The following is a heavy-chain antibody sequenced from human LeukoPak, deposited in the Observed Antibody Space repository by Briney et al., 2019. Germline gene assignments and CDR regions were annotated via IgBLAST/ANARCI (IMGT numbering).Heavy chain of an antibody. V-gene: IGHV3-9*01. CDR2: ISWNSGSI. D-gene: IGHD1-26*01. J-gene: IGHJ6*02. Sequence: GRSLRLSCAASGFTFDDYAMHWVRQAPGKGLEWVSGISWNSGSIGYADSVKGRFTISRDNAKYSLYLQMNSLRAEDTASYYCAKDIRGVKRGNYYYGMDVWGQGTTVTVSS. CDR3: AKDIRGVKRGNYYYGMDV. CDR1: GFTFDDYA.